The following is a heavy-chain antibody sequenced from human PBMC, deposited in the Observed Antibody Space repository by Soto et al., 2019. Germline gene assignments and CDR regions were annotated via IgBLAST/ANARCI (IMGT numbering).Heavy chain of an antibody. V-gene: IGHV1-18*01. J-gene: IGHJ4*02. Sequence: QVQLVQSGPEVKKPGASVKVSCKASGYTFTDHVVSWVRLAPGQGLEWMGWISPDNGNTNYAQKFQGRVTMNRDTSTSTAYMELRSLGSDDTAVFYCARESRGSGWIFDYWGQGTLVTVSS. CDR3: ARESRGSGWIFDY. CDR1: GYTFTDHV. CDR2: ISPDNGNT. D-gene: IGHD6-19*01.